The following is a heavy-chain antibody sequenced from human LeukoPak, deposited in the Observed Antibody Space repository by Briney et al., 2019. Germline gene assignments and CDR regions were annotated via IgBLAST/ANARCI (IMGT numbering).Heavy chain of an antibody. CDR1: GYSFTSYW. CDR3: ARQSGYCSGGSCREYFQH. CDR2: IYPGDSDT. D-gene: IGHD2-15*01. Sequence: GESLKISCKGSGYSFTSYWIGWVRQMPGKGLEWMGIIYPGDSDTRYSPSFQGQVTISADKSISTAYLQWSSLKASDTAMYYCARQSGYCSGGSCREYFQHWGQGTLVTVSS. V-gene: IGHV5-51*01. J-gene: IGHJ1*01.